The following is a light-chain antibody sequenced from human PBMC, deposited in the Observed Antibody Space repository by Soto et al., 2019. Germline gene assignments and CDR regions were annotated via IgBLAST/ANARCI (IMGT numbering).Light chain of an antibody. Sequence: EVVITQSLAAMSLSPVGRATLSCRASQSVCNNRAWYQQKPAQPPTLLFHLASSRAPATPATFCAGGAWTAVSLATSSLQSEDVAVYYCQQYNNWCPLTFGQGTKVDIK. CDR3: QQYNNWCPLT. CDR1: QSVCNN. CDR2: LAS. J-gene: IGKJ1*01. V-gene: IGKV3-15*01.